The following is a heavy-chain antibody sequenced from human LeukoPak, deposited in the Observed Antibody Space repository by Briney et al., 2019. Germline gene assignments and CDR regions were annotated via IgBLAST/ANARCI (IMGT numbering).Heavy chain of an antibody. CDR2: IKQDGSEK. Sequence: GGSLRLSCAASGFTFSSYSMSWVRQAPGKGLEWVANIKQDGSEKYYVDSVKGRFTISRDNAKNSLYLQMNSLRAEDTAVYYCARGRLVGGYWGEGTLVTVSS. J-gene: IGHJ4*02. CDR1: GFTFSSYS. D-gene: IGHD6-6*01. V-gene: IGHV3-7*01. CDR3: ARGRLVGGY.